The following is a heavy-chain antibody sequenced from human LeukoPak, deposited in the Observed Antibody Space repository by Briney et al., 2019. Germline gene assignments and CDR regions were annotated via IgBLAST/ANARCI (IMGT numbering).Heavy chain of an antibody. CDR2: IIHSVSN. D-gene: IGHD6-13*01. V-gene: IGHV4-34*01. J-gene: IGHJ4*02. Sequence: GSLTLSCAASGFILSTHGTHCVRPAPGKGLEWVGEIIHSVSNNYNPSLKSRVTISVDTSKNQFALKLRSVTAADTAVYYCARGREQLEPVHFDYWGQGTLVTVSS. CDR1: GFILSTHG. CDR3: ARGREQLEPVHFDY.